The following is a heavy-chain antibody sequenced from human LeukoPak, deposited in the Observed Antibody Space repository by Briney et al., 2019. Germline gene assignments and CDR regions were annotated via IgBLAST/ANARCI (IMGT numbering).Heavy chain of an antibody. CDR3: AKVPGSGWSPSFDY. V-gene: IGHV3-23*01. Sequence: GGSLRLSCAASGFTFSYAMSWVRQAPGKGLEWVSAISGSGLSTYYADSVKGRFTVTRDNSKNTLYLQMNSLRAEDTAVYYCAKVPGSGWSPSFDYWGQGTLVTVSS. D-gene: IGHD6-19*01. J-gene: IGHJ4*02. CDR1: GFTFSYA. CDR2: ISGSGLST.